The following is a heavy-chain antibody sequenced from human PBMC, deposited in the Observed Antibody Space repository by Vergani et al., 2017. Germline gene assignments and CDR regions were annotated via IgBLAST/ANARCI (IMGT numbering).Heavy chain of an antibody. D-gene: IGHD2-15*01. CDR2: IIPIFGTA. CDR3: ARDGSGGSPFAMDV. CDR1: GGTFSSYA. J-gene: IGHJ6*02. Sequence: QVQLVQSGAEVKKPGSSVKVSCKASGGTFSSYAISWVRQAPGQGLEWMGRIIPIFGTANYAQKFQGRVTMTKDTSTSTVDMELSSLRSEDTAMYYCARDGSGGSPFAMDVWGQGTTVTVSS. V-gene: IGHV1-69*05.